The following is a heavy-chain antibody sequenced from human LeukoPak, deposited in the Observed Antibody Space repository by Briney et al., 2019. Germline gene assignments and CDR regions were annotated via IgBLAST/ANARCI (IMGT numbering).Heavy chain of an antibody. Sequence: SETLSLTCTVSGGSISSYYWSWIRQPPGKGLEWIGYIYYSGSTNYNPSLKSRVTISVDTSKNQFSLKLSSVTAADTAVYYCARRRKYCSSTSCSKLGAFDIWGQGTMVTVSS. D-gene: IGHD2-2*01. CDR2: IYYSGST. CDR1: GGSISSYY. V-gene: IGHV4-59*12. J-gene: IGHJ3*02. CDR3: ARRRKYCSSTSCSKLGAFDI.